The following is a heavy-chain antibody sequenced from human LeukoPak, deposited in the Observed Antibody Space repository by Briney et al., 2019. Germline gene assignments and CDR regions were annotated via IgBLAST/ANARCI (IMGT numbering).Heavy chain of an antibody. J-gene: IGHJ4*02. CDR2: IYYSGSS. D-gene: IGHD3-10*01. CDR3: ARQGDGGYAYGNFDS. CDR1: RGSISSSGYY. V-gene: IGHV4-39*01. Sequence: SETLSLTCTVSRGSISSSGYYWGGIRQPPGKGLEWIGSIYYSGSSYYSPSLKSRVTIPLNTSEKQFSLKLNSVTAADTPVYYCARQGDGGYAYGNFDSWGQGTLVTSPQ.